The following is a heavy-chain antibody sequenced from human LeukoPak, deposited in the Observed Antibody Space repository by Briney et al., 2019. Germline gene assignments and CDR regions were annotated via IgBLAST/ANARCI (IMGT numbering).Heavy chain of an antibody. CDR2: IYSGGNT. Sequence: GGSLRLSCAASGLTVSSNCMSWVRQAPGKGLEWVSFIYSGGNTYYADSVKGRFTISRDNSKNTVHLQMNSLRAEDTAMYYCARRAGDYSHPYDYWGQGTLVTVSS. CDR3: ARRAGDYSHPYDY. D-gene: IGHD3-22*01. CDR1: GLTVSSNC. V-gene: IGHV3-53*01. J-gene: IGHJ4*02.